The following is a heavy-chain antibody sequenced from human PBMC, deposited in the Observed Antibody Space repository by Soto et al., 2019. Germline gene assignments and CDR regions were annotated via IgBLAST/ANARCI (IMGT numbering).Heavy chain of an antibody. J-gene: IGHJ6*02. V-gene: IGHV3-53*01. Sequence: GGSLRLSCAASGFTVSSTYMSWVRQAPGQGLEWVSVIYSGGNTYYGDSVKGRFSISRDNSKNTLYLQMNSLRAEDTAVYYCARIPRRDGYNLYGMDVWGQGTTVTVSS. CDR3: ARIPRRDGYNLYGMDV. CDR2: IYSGGNT. CDR1: GFTVSSTY. D-gene: IGHD5-12*01.